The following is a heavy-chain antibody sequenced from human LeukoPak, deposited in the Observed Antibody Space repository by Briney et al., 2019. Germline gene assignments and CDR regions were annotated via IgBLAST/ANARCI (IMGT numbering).Heavy chain of an antibody. CDR1: GFSFSSYR. V-gene: IGHV3-21*01. J-gene: IGHJ4*02. CDR2: ISSNNGYI. D-gene: IGHD6-6*01. Sequence: PGGSLRLSCAASGFSFSSYRMNWVRQAPGKGLEWVASISSNNGYIYYADSVKGRFTISRDNGENSLHQQMNSLRAEDAAVYYCARDLGTRKSIAFADWGQGTLVTVSS. CDR3: ARDLGTRKSIAFAD.